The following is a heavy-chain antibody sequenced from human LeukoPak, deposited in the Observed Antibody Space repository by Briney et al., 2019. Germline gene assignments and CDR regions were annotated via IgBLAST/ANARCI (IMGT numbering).Heavy chain of an antibody. J-gene: IGHJ4*02. D-gene: IGHD4-23*01. CDR2: ISGGGDNT. Sequence: GGSLRLSCAASGITVSSNYMSWVRQVPGKGLEWVSLISGGGDNTYYADSVRGRFTISRDNSENTLYLQMNSLRAEDTAIFYCAKDRSLDGGNTNGYFDYWGQGSLVTVSS. CDR1: GITVSSNY. CDR3: AKDRSLDGGNTNGYFDY. V-gene: IGHV3-23*01.